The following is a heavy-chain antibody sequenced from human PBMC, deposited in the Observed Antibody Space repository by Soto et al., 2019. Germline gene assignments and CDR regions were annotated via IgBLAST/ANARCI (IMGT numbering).Heavy chain of an antibody. D-gene: IGHD1-26*01. CDR3: ARLGDLLSGSYYYYYGMDV. CDR2: TYYRSKWYN. J-gene: IGHJ6*02. Sequence: QSQTLSLTCAISGESVSSNSAAWNWIRQSPSRGLEWLGRTYYRSKWYNDYAVSVKSRITINPATSKNQFSLQLNSVTTDHTALYYCARLGDLLSGSYYYYYGMDVWGQGTTVTVSS. V-gene: IGHV6-1*01. CDR1: GESVSSNSAA.